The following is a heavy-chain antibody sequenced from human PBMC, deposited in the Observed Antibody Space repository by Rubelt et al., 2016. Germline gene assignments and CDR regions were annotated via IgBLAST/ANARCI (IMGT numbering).Heavy chain of an antibody. CDR1: GYTFTSYY. CDR3: ARSPRYDFEDNWFDP. D-gene: IGHD3-3*01. J-gene: IGHJ5*02. CDR2: INPSVGST. Sequence: QVQLVQSGAEVKKPGASVKVSCKASGYTFTSYYMHWVRQAPGQGLEWMGIINPSVGSTSYAQKFQGRVTMTRDTSTSTVYMELSSLRSEDTAVYYCARSPRYDFEDNWFDPWGQETLVTVSS. V-gene: IGHV1-46*01.